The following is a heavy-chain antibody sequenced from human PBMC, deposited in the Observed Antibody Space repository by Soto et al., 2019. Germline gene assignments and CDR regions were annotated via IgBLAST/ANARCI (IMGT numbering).Heavy chain of an antibody. CDR2: IIPIFGTA. J-gene: IGHJ5*02. CDR3: ARDSRGAYCSSTSCHSWFDP. Sequence: QVQLVQSGAEVKKPGSSVKVSCKASGGTFSSYAISWVRQAPGQGLEWMGGIIPIFGTANYAQKFQGRVTITADESTSTAYMELSSLRSEDTAVYYCARDSRGAYCSSTSCHSWFDPWGQGTLVTVSS. D-gene: IGHD2-2*01. CDR1: GGTFSSYA. V-gene: IGHV1-69*01.